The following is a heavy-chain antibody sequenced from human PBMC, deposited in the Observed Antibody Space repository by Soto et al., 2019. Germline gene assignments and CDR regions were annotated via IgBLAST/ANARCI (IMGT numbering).Heavy chain of an antibody. D-gene: IGHD2-2*01. CDR3: ARGYCTTTICDPWFDP. Sequence: GESLKISCTGVGYSFTSYWIGWVRQMPGKGLEWMGIIYPGDSDTRYSPSFQGQVTISADKSITTAYLQWSSLKASDTAMYYCARGYCTTTICDPWFDPWGQGTLVTISS. CDR2: IYPGDSDT. V-gene: IGHV5-51*01. J-gene: IGHJ5*02. CDR1: GYSFTSYW.